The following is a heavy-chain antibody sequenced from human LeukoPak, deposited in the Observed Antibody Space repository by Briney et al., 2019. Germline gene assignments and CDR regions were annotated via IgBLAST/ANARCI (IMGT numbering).Heavy chain of an antibody. CDR3: ARAYYYASSAFDI. J-gene: IGHJ3*02. V-gene: IGHV4-39*01. CDR2: IYYSGST. Sequence: PSETLSLTCTVSGGSISSSSYYWGWIRQPPGKGLEWIGSIYYSGSTYGNPSLKSRVTMSVAMSKNQFSLKLNSVTAADTAVYYCARAYYYASSAFDIWGQGTMVTVSS. CDR1: GGSISSSSYY. D-gene: IGHD3-22*01.